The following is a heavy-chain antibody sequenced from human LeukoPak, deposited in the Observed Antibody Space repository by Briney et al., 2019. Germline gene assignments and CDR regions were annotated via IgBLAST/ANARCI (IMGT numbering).Heavy chain of an antibody. CDR1: GYTFTDNH. V-gene: IGHV1-2*02. J-gene: IGHJ3*02. Sequence: ASVKVSCKASGYTFTDNHMYWIRQAPGQGPDCMGWINPNSGGTNYAQKFQGRITMTRDTPISTAYMELSRLTSDDTAIYFCARELGRNAFDIWGQGTMVTVSP. D-gene: IGHD7-27*01. CDR3: ARELGRNAFDI. CDR2: INPNSGGT.